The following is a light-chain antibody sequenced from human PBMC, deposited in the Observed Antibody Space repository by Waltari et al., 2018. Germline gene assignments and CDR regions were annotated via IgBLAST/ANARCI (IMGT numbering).Light chain of an antibody. CDR2: EVG. J-gene: IGLJ3*02. CDR3: LSYTPSDILGV. Sequence: QSALTQPASVSGSPGQSITISCTGISSDIGDYIVSWYQHHPGKAPKLMIYEVGSRPPGVSTRFSGSKSGTPASLTTSGLQAENEADYYCLSYTPSDILGVFGGGTKLTVL. V-gene: IGLV2-14*01. CDR1: SSDIGDYI.